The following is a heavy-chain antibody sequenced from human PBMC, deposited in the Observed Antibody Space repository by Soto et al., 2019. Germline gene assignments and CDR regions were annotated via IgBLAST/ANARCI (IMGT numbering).Heavy chain of an antibody. CDR1: GYTFTSYY. Sequence: ASVKVSCKASGYTFTSYYMHWVRQAPGQGLEWMGIINPSGGSTSYAQKFQGRVTMTRDTSTSTVYMELSSLRSEDTAVYYCARDGVVVVAATSGFDYWGQGTLVTVS. D-gene: IGHD2-15*01. V-gene: IGHV1-46*01. CDR2: INPSGGST. CDR3: ARDGVVVVAATSGFDY. J-gene: IGHJ4*02.